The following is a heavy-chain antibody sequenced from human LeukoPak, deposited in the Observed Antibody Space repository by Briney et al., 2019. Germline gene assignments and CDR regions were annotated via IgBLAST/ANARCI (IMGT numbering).Heavy chain of an antibody. Sequence: PGGSLRLSCAVSGLTLSNYGMSWVRQAPGKGLEWVAGLSGSGGGTNYADSVRGRFTISRDNPKNTLYLQMNSLRAEDTAVYFCAKRGVVIRVFLVGFHKEAYYFDSWGQGALVTVSS. J-gene: IGHJ4*02. V-gene: IGHV3-23*01. CDR1: GLTLSNYG. D-gene: IGHD3-10*01. CDR2: LSGSGGGT. CDR3: AKRGVVIRVFLVGFHKEAYYFDS.